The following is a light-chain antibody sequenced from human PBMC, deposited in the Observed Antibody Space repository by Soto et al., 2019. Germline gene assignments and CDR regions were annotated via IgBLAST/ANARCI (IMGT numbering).Light chain of an antibody. Sequence: DIQMTQSPSSLSASVGDRVTITCRTCHDIRSDLGWFQQKPGKAPKRLIYAASTLQSGVPSRFSGSRSGTEFTLTISSLQPEYFATYYCLQHNSYPFTFGPGTKVDIK. V-gene: IGKV1-17*01. CDR1: HDIRSD. CDR3: LQHNSYPFT. J-gene: IGKJ3*01. CDR2: AAS.